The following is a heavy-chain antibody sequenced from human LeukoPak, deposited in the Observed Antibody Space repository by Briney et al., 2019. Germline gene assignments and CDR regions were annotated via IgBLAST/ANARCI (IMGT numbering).Heavy chain of an antibody. V-gene: IGHV6-1*01. Sequence: SQTLSLTCAISGDTVSSNSAARNWIRQSPSRGLEWLGRTFFRSKWYNDYAVSVKSRITINPDTSKNQFSLQLNSVTPEDTAVYYCSRSDSYTAMVTWGQGTLVTVSS. CDR3: SRSDSYTAMVT. J-gene: IGHJ4*02. D-gene: IGHD5-18*01. CDR1: GDTVSSNSAA. CDR2: TFFRSKWYN.